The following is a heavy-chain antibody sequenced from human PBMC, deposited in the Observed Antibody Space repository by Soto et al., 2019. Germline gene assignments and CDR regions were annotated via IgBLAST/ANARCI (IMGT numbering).Heavy chain of an antibody. CDR2: INASNGNT. V-gene: IGHV1-3*01. D-gene: IGHD3-9*01. CDR3: ARDGRWDDILTGAPGFYYYYGMDV. Sequence: ASVKVSCKASGYTFTSYAMHWVRQAPGQRLEWMGWINASNGNTKYSQKFQGRVTITRDTSASTAYMELSSLRSEDTAVYYCARDGRWDDILTGAPGFYYYYGMDVWGQGTTVTVSS. CDR1: GYTFTSYA. J-gene: IGHJ6*02.